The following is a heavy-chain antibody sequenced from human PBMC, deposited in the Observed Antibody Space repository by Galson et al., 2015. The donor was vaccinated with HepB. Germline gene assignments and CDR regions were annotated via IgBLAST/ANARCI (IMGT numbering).Heavy chain of an antibody. D-gene: IGHD5-12*01. CDR3: ARRRGSGYTNDAFDI. Sequence: QSGAEVKKPGESLKISCKGSGYSFTSYWVGWVRQMPGKGLEWMGIIYPGDSDTRYSPSFQGQVTISADKSISTAYLQWSSLKALDTAMYYCARRRGSGYTNDAFDICGQGTMVTVSS. J-gene: IGHJ3*02. CDR2: IYPGDSDT. CDR1: GYSFTSYW. V-gene: IGHV5-51*03.